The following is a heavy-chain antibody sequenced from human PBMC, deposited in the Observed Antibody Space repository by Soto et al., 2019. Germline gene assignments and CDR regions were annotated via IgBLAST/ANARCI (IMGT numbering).Heavy chain of an antibody. CDR3: ARGVDSWSGYLF. V-gene: IGHV4-34*01. CDR1: GGSISSYY. J-gene: IGHJ4*02. Sequence: SETLSLTCPVSGGSISSYYWSWIRQSPGKGLEWIGEIHHSGRTKYNPSLKSRVSLSVDTSTKHFSLKLTSVTAADRGVYYCARGVDSWSGYLFWGQGTPVTLSS. CDR2: IHHSGRT. D-gene: IGHD3-3*01.